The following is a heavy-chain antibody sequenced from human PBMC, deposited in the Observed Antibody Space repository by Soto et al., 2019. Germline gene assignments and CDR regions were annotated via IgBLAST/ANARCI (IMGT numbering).Heavy chain of an antibody. V-gene: IGHV1-69*13. D-gene: IGHD6-13*01. CDR3: ARYSSSWQRTYYYYGMDV. Sequence: SVKVSCKASGGTFSIYAISWVRQAPGQGLEWMGGIIPIFGTANYAQKFQGRVTITADESTSTAYMELSSLRSEDTAVYYCARYSSSWQRTYYYYGMDVWGQGTTVTVSS. CDR2: IIPIFGTA. J-gene: IGHJ6*02. CDR1: GGTFSIYA.